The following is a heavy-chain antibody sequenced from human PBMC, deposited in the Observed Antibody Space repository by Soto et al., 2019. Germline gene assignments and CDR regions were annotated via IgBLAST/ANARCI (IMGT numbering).Heavy chain of an antibody. CDR1: GGTFSSYA. CDR3: AREGYVDTAMVTGWFDP. V-gene: IGHV1-69*13. Sequence: GASVKVSCKASGGTFSSYAISWVRQAPGQGLEWMGGIIPIFGTANYAQKFQGRVTITADESTSTAYMELSSLRSEDTAVYYCAREGYVDTAMVTGWFDPWGQGTLVTVSS. J-gene: IGHJ5*02. D-gene: IGHD5-18*01. CDR2: IIPIFGTA.